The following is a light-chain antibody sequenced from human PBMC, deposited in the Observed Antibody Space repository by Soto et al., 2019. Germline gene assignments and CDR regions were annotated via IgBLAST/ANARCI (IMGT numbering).Light chain of an antibody. V-gene: IGKV3-11*01. J-gene: IGKJ5*01. CDR3: QQRSSWPPRIT. CDR1: QIVSSY. Sequence: EIVLTQSPATLSLSPGARATLSCRASQIVSSYLAWYQQKPGQAPRLLIYDASNSATGIPARFSGGGSGTDFSPTISSLEAEDVAVYYCQQRSSWPPRITFGQGTRLEIK. CDR2: DAS.